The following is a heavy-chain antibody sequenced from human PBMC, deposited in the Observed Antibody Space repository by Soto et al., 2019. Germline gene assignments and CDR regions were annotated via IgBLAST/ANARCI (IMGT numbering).Heavy chain of an antibody. CDR3: AREGSSGVYFDN. Sequence: SETLSLTCTVSGGALSNYYWSWIRQPPGKGLEWIGYIYNSGSTNYNLSLESRVTISMDTSKKYFSLKLSSVTAADTAVYYCAREGSSGVYFDNWGQGTLVTVSS. V-gene: IGHV4-59*01. J-gene: IGHJ4*01. CDR2: IYNSGST. CDR1: GGALSNYY. D-gene: IGHD2-8*01.